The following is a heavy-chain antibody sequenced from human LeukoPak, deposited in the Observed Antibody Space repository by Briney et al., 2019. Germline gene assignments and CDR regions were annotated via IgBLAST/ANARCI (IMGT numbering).Heavy chain of an antibody. CDR3: ARDRGDATVRPLLYFDY. V-gene: IGHV3-33*01. J-gene: IGHJ4*02. CDR1: GFTFSSYG. CDR2: IWYDGSNK. D-gene: IGHD4-17*01. Sequence: GRSLRLSCAASGFTFSSYGMHWVRQAPGKGLEWVAVIWYDGSNKYYADSVKGRFTISRDNSKNTLYLQMNSLRAEDTAVYYCARDRGDATVRPLLYFDYWGQGTLVTVSS.